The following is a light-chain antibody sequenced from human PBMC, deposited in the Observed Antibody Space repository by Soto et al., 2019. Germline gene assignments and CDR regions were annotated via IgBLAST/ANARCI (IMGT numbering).Light chain of an antibody. CDR3: AAWDDSLNGYV. CDR1: SSNIGYNT. CDR2: SDN. J-gene: IGLJ1*01. V-gene: IGLV1-44*01. Sequence: QSVLTQPPSASGTPGQRVTISCSGSSSNIGYNTVSWYQQLPGTAPKLLIYSDNQRPSGVPDRFSGSKSGTSASLAISGLQSEDEADYYCAAWDDSLNGYVFGTGTKLTVL.